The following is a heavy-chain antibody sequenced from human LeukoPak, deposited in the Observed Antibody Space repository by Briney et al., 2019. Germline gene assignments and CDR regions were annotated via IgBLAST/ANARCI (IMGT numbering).Heavy chain of an antibody. CDR3: ATTRGYSYGFFYFDQ. Sequence: SGTLSLTCSVSGVSITSSYWSWIRQAPGKGLEWLGYIYYTENAKYNPSLKSRVTMSLDTSKNQLSLKLTSVTAADTAVYHCATTRGYSYGFFYFDQWGQGTLVTVSS. CDR2: IYYTENA. J-gene: IGHJ4*02. D-gene: IGHD5-18*01. V-gene: IGHV4-59*01. CDR1: GVSITSSY.